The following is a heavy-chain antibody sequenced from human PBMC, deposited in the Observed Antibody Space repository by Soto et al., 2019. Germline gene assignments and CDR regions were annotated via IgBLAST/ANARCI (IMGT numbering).Heavy chain of an antibody. J-gene: IGHJ4*02. CDR2: ISYDGSNK. V-gene: IGHV3-30*18. CDR3: AKGPLRLEYYFDY. D-gene: IGHD3-16*01. Sequence: QVQLVESGGGVVQPGRSLRLSCAASGFTFSSYGMHWVRQAPGKGLEWVAVISYDGSNKYYADSVKSRFTISRDNSKNTLYLQMNSLRAEDTAVYYCAKGPLRLEYYFDYWGQGTLVTVSS. CDR1: GFTFSSYG.